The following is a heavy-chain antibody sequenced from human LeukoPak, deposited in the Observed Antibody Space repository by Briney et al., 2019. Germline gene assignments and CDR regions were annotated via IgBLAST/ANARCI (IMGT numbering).Heavy chain of an antibody. D-gene: IGHD2-21*02. J-gene: IGHJ4*02. CDR2: ISGSGGST. CDR3: AGNPYCGGGCYFLPGY. V-gene: IGHV3-23*01. CDR1: GFTFSSYA. Sequence: PGGSLRLSCAASGFTFSSYAMSWVRQAPGKGLEWVSAISGSGGSTYYADSVKGRFTISRDNSKNTLYLQMNSLRAEDTAVYYCAGNPYCGGGCYFLPGYWGQGTLVTVSS.